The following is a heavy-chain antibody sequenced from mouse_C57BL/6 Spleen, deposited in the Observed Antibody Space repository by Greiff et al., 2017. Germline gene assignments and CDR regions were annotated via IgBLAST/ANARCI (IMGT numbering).Heavy chain of an antibody. CDR1: GYTFTGYW. CDR2: ILPGSGST. D-gene: IGHD2-5*01. J-gene: IGHJ2*01. CDR3: ARRGVYSNYAYYFDY. Sequence: KLSCKATGYTFTGYWIEWVKQRPGHGLEWIGEILPGSGSTNYNEKFKGKATFTADTSSNTAYMQLSSLTTEDSAIYYCARRGVYSNYAYYFDYWGQGTTLTVSS. V-gene: IGHV1-9*01.